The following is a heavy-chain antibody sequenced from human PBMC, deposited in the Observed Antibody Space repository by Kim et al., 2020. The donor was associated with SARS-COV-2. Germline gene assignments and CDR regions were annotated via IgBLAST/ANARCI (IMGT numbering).Heavy chain of an antibody. J-gene: IGHJ4*02. Sequence: ASVKVSCKASGYTFTGYYMHWVRQAPGQGLEWMGGINPNSGGTNYAQKFQGRVTMTRDTSISTAYMELSRLRSDDTAVYYCARDSGGHSCGWYYFDYWGQGTLVTVSS. CDR1: GYTFTGYY. D-gene: IGHD6-19*01. CDR3: ARDSGGHSCGWYYFDY. CDR2: INPNSGGT. V-gene: IGHV1-2*02.